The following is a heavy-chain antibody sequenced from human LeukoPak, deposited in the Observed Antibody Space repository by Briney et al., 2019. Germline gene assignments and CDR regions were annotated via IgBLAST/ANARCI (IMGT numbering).Heavy chain of an antibody. CDR2: TYYSGST. J-gene: IGHJ4*02. CDR3: AQGAGRSGYED. D-gene: IGHD5-12*01. Sequence: SETLSLTCTVSGGSISSYYWSWIRQPPGKGLEWIGYTYYSGSTNYNPSLKSRVTISVDTSKNQFSLKLSSVTAADTAVYYCAQGAGRSGYEDWGQGTLVTVSS. V-gene: IGHV4-59*01. CDR1: GGSISSYY.